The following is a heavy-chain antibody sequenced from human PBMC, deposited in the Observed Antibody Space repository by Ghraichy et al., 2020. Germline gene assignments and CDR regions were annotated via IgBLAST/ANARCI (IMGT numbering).Heavy chain of an antibody. CDR2: ISSSSSYI. Sequence: GGSLRLSCAASGFTFSSYSMNWVRQAPGKGLEWVSSISSSSSYIYYADSVKGRFTISRDNAKNSLYLQMNSLRAEDTAVYYCARDGVVPAATWAGGMDVWGQGTTVTVSS. D-gene: IGHD2-2*01. CDR3: ARDGVVPAATWAGGMDV. CDR1: GFTFSSYS. J-gene: IGHJ6*02. V-gene: IGHV3-21*01.